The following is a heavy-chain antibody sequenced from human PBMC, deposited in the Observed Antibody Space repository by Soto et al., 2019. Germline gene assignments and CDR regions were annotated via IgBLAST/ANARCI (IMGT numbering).Heavy chain of an antibody. D-gene: IGHD6-13*01. CDR1: ASTFTSYG. Sequence: ASAKVSCTASASTFTSYGISWVRQAPGQGLEWMGWISTYNGNTNYAQKLQGRVTMTTDTSTSTAYMELRSLRSDDTAVYYCLLSSSWLDYWGQGTLVTVS. CDR3: LLSSSWLDY. J-gene: IGHJ4*02. V-gene: IGHV1-18*01. CDR2: ISTYNGNT.